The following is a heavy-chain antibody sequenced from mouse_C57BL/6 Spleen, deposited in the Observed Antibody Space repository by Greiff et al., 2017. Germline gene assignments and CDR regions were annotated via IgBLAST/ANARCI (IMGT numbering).Heavy chain of an antibody. V-gene: IGHV3-6*01. Sequence: EVQLQESGPGLVKPSQSLSLTCSVTGYSITSGYYWNWIRQFPGNKLEWMGYISYDGSNNYNPSLKNRISIARDTSKNQFFLKLNSVTTEDTATYYCARGTGPSWFAYWGQGTLVTVSA. CDR1: GYSITSGYY. D-gene: IGHD4-1*01. J-gene: IGHJ3*01. CDR3: ARGTGPSWFAY. CDR2: ISYDGSN.